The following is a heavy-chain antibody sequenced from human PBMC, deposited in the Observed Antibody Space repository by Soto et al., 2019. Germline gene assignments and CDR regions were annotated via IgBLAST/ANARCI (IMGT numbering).Heavy chain of an antibody. Sequence: SETLSLSCTVSVGSISRYYWSCIRQPPGKGLEWIGYIYYSGSTNYNPSLKSRVTISVDTSKNQFSLKLSSVTAADTAVYYCARGVGGTAYGDHNYFDYWGQGTLVTVSS. V-gene: IGHV4-59*13. D-gene: IGHD4-17*01. J-gene: IGHJ4*02. CDR2: IYYSGST. CDR1: VGSISRYY. CDR3: ARGVGGTAYGDHNYFDY.